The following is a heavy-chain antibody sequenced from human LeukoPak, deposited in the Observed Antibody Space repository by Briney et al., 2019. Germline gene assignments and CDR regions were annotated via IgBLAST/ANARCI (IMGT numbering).Heavy chain of an antibody. CDR3: AKGKRGYDRLFDD. V-gene: IGHV3-21*05. J-gene: IGHJ4*02. CDR1: GFTFSSYA. Sequence: GGSLRLSCAASGFTFSSYAMSWVRQAPGKGLEWVAYITNDAHNAHNVFYAGSVQGRFTISRDDAKNSVYLQMTSLRADDSAIYYCAKGKRGYDRLFDDWGQGALVTVSS. D-gene: IGHD3-22*01. CDR2: ITNDAHNAHNV.